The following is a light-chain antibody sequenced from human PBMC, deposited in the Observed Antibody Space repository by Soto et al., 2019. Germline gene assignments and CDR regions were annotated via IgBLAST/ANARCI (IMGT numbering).Light chain of an antibody. CDR3: QQRSNFALT. Sequence: EIVSAQPPATLALSPGERSTLSCMAGQRVSRYLAWYQQKPGQAPRLLIYDASNRATGIPARCSGSGSGTYFTLTISSLEPEDFAVYYCQQRSNFALTFGGGTKVDIK. V-gene: IGKV3-11*01. J-gene: IGKJ4*01. CDR1: QRVSRY. CDR2: DAS.